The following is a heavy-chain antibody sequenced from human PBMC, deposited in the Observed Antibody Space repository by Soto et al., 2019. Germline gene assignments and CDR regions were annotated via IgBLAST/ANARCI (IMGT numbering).Heavy chain of an antibody. Sequence: GGSLRLSCAASGFTFSSYAMSWVRQAPGKGLEWVSAISGSGGSIYYAYSVKGRFTISRDNSKNTLYLQMNSLRAEDTAVYYCSRGIKRTDMYYYGSGSYSSWGQGTLVTVS. CDR3: SRGIKRTDMYYYGSGSYSS. D-gene: IGHD3-10*01. V-gene: IGHV3-23*01. J-gene: IGHJ5*02. CDR2: ISGSGGSI. CDR1: GFTFSSYA.